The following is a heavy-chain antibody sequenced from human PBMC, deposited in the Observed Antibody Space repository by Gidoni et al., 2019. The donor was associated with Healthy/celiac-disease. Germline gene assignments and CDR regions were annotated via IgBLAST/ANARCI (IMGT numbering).Heavy chain of an antibody. D-gene: IGHD4-17*01. CDR1: GGSISSSSYY. Sequence: QLQLQESGPGLVKPSETLSLPCTVSGGSISSSSYYWGWIRQPPGKGLEWIGSIYYSGSTYYNPSLKSRVTISVDTSKNQFSLKLSSVTAADTAVYYCARRATVTTGDYWGQGTLVTVSS. CDR2: IYYSGST. CDR3: ARRATVTTGDY. J-gene: IGHJ4*02. V-gene: IGHV4-39*01.